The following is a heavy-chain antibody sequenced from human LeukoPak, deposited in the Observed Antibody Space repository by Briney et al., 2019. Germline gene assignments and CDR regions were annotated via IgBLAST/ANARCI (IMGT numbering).Heavy chain of an antibody. Sequence: PGGSLRLSCAASGFIFSSYAMSWVRQAPGKGLEWVSAISGSGGSTYYADSAKGRFTISRDNSKNTMYLQMNSLRAEDTAVYYCAKDFRYNGEIDYWGQGTLVTVSS. CDR1: GFIFSSYA. CDR2: ISGSGGST. CDR3: AKDFRYNGEIDY. J-gene: IGHJ4*02. V-gene: IGHV3-23*01. D-gene: IGHD5-12*01.